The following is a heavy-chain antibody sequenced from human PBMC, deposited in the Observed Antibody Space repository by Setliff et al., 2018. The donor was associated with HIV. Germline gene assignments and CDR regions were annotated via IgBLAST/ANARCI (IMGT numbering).Heavy chain of an antibody. D-gene: IGHD3-3*01. J-gene: IGHJ4*02. V-gene: IGHV1-46*01. CDR1: GYTFTTYD. CDR2: INPTGGST. Sequence: ASVKVSCKASGYTFTTYDIIWVRQAPGQGLEWMGIINPTGGSTSYAQKFQGRVTMTTDTSSSTAYLDLRSLRSDDTAVYYCARDSDNFWSGYYAAFDYWGQGTLVTVSS. CDR3: ARDSDNFWSGYYAAFDY.